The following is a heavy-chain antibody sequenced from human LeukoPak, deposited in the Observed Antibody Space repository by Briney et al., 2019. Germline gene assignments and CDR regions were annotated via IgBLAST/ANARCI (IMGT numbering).Heavy chain of an antibody. CDR3: ARSPRGYSGYEARLNWFDP. D-gene: IGHD5-12*01. J-gene: IGHJ5*02. Sequence: SVKVSCKASGGTFSSYAISWVRQAPGQGLEWMGGIIPIFGTANYAQKSQGRVTITADESTSTAYMELSSLRSEDTAVYYCARSPRGYSGYEARLNWFDPWGQGTLVTVSS. V-gene: IGHV1-69*01. CDR1: GGTFSSYA. CDR2: IIPIFGTA.